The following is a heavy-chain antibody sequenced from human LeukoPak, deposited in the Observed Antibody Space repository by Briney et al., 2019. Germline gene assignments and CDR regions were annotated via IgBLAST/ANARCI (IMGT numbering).Heavy chain of an antibody. CDR2: ISRDSSPI. V-gene: IGHV3-48*04. Sequence: GGSLRLSCAVSGFTFSSFSMNWVRQAPGKGLEWVSYISRDSSPIHYADSVKGRFTISRDNAKNSLYLQMNSLRAEDTAVYYCARDLSPTYGSGSYYKYGMDVWGQGTTVTVS. CDR3: ARDLSPTYGSGSYYKYGMDV. J-gene: IGHJ6*02. CDR1: GFTFSSFS. D-gene: IGHD3-10*01.